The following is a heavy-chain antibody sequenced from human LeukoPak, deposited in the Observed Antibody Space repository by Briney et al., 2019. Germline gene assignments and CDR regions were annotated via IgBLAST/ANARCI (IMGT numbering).Heavy chain of an antibody. V-gene: IGHV3-23*01. Sequence: GGSLRLSCAASGFTFSSYAMSWVRQAPGKGLEWVSAISGSGGSTYYADPVKGRFTISRDNSKNTLYLQMNSLRAEDTAVYYCAKPYYYGSGSYPYFDYWGQGTLVTVSS. J-gene: IGHJ4*02. CDR2: ISGSGGST. CDR1: GFTFSSYA. CDR3: AKPYYYGSGSYPYFDY. D-gene: IGHD3-10*01.